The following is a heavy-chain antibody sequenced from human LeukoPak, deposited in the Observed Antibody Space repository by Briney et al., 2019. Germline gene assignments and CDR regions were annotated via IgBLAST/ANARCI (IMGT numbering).Heavy chain of an antibody. V-gene: IGHV3-48*01. CDR3: ARDRYCSGGSCFFDY. Sequence: GGSLRLSCAASGFTFSSYSMNWVRQAPGKGLEWVSYIISSSSTIYYADSVKGRFTISRDNAKNSLYLQMNSLRAEDTAVYYCARDRYCSGGSCFFDYWGQGTLVTVSS. J-gene: IGHJ4*02. D-gene: IGHD2-15*01. CDR2: IISSSSTI. CDR1: GFTFSSYS.